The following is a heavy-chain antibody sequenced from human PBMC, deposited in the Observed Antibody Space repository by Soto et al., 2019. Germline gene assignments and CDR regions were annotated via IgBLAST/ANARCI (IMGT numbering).Heavy chain of an antibody. D-gene: IGHD6-6*01. V-gene: IGHV4-59*11. CDR1: GGSISSHY. Sequence: QVQLQESGPGLVKPSETLSLTCTVSGGSISSHYWSWIRQPPGKGLEWIGYIYYSGSTNYNPSLKSRVTISVDTSKNQFSLKLSSVTAADTAVYYCARVNSIAAPTFDYWGQGTLVTVSS. CDR3: ARVNSIAAPTFDY. CDR2: IYYSGST. J-gene: IGHJ4*02.